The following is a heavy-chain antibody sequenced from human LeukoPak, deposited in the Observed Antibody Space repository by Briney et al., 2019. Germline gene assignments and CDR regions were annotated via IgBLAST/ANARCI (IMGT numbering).Heavy chain of an antibody. CDR3: ARSQNWGLRWLQSLFY. V-gene: IGHV3-30-3*01. D-gene: IGHD4-17*01. CDR2: ISYDGSNK. Sequence: PGGSLRLSCAASGFTFSSYAMHWVRQAPGKGLEWVAVISYDGSNKYYADSVKGRFTISRDNSKTTLYLQMNSLRAEDTSVYYCARSQNWGLRWLQSLFYWGQGTLVTVSS. J-gene: IGHJ4*02. CDR1: GFTFSSYA.